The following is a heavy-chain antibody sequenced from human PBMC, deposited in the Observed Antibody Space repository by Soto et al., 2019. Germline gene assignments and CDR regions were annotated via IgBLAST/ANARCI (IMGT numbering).Heavy chain of an antibody. V-gene: IGHV4-59*12. D-gene: IGHD6-13*01. Sequence: QVQLQESGPGLVKPSETLSLTCTVSGGSISSYYRSWIRQPPGKGLEWIGYIYFSGGTNYNPSLKSRVTISVDTSKNQFSLKLSSVTAADTAVYYCARESRSWYGSIWDYWGQGTLVTVSS. J-gene: IGHJ4*02. CDR3: ARESRSWYGSIWDY. CDR1: GGSISSYY. CDR2: IYFSGGT.